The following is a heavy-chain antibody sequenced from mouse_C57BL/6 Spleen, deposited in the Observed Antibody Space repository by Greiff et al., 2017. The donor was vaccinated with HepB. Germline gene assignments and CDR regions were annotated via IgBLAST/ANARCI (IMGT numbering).Heavy chain of an antibody. V-gene: IGHV1-80*01. CDR1: GYAFSSYW. D-gene: IGHD6-5*01. J-gene: IGHJ4*01. CDR2: IYPGDGDT. Sequence: QVQLQQSGAELVKPGASVKISCKASGYAFSSYWMNWVKQRPGKGLEWIGQIYPGDGDTNYNGKFKGKATLTADKSSSTAYMQLSSLTSEDSAVYFCARSALGLYYYAMDYWGQGTSVTVSS. CDR3: ARSALGLYYYAMDY.